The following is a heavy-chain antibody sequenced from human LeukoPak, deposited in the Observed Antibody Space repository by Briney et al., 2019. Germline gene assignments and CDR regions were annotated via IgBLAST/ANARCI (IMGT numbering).Heavy chain of an antibody. D-gene: IGHD3-3*01. CDR3: ARQSITIFGVPRGWFDP. CDR1: GYSFTNYW. J-gene: IGHJ5*02. Sequence: HGESLKISCKGSGYSFTNYWIGWVRQMPGKGLEWMGIIYPDDSNTNYSPSFQDLVTISADKSISTAYLQWSSLKASDTAMYYCARQSITIFGVPRGWFDPWGQGTLVTVSS. CDR2: IYPDDSNT. V-gene: IGHV5-51*01.